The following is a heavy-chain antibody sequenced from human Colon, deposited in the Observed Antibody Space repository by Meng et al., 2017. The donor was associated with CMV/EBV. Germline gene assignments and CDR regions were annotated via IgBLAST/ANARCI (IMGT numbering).Heavy chain of an antibody. Sequence: GESLKISCVVSGHTFTTYWMTWVRQAPGKGLEWVANIKQDGSEKYYVDSVKGRFTISRDNAKNSLYLQMNSLRAEDTAVYYCARGRGVFDYWGQGTLVTVSS. J-gene: IGHJ4*02. V-gene: IGHV3-7*01. D-gene: IGHD2-8*01. CDR1: GHTFTTYW. CDR2: IKQDGSEK. CDR3: ARGRGVFDY.